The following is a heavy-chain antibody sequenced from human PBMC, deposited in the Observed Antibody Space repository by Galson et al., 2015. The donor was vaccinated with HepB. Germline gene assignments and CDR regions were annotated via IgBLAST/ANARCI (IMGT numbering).Heavy chain of an antibody. Sequence: SVKVSCKASGYTFTTYAIHWVRQAPGQRLEWMGWINAGNGDTKYSQNFQGRGTITRDTSASTAFMELSSLRSEDTAVYYCARSVTRVIYYFDYWGQGTLVTVSA. CDR2: INAGNGDT. CDR3: ARSVTRVIYYFDY. D-gene: IGHD4-17*01. J-gene: IGHJ4*02. CDR1: GYTFTTYA. V-gene: IGHV1-3*01.